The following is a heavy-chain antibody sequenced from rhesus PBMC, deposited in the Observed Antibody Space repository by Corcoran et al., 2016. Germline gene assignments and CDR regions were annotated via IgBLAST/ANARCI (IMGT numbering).Heavy chain of an antibody. CDR1: GGSFTTYW. CDR3: AKYGGGSWTPVFDY. D-gene: IGHD6-25*01. J-gene: IGHJ4*01. CDR2: VNGNTGYS. V-gene: IGHV4-80*01. Sequence: QVQLQESGPALVKPSETLSLTCAVSGGSFTTYWWTWIRQSPGKGLEGIGEVNGNTGYSNYNPSLKIRITISKDVSTNQFSLALSSVTAADTAVYYCAKYGGGSWTPVFDYWGQGVLVTVSS.